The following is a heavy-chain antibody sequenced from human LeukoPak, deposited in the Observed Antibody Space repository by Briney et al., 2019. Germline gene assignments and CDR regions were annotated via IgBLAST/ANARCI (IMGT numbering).Heavy chain of an antibody. Sequence: KPSETLSLTCSVSGGSISSRTYYWGWIRQPPGKGLEWIGEINHSGSTNYNPSLKSRVTISVDTSKNQFSLKLSSVTAADTAVYYCARLSSGYSYSPPGWGQGTLVTVSS. D-gene: IGHD5-18*01. CDR2: INHSGST. CDR3: ARLSSGYSYSPPG. V-gene: IGHV4-39*07. J-gene: IGHJ4*02. CDR1: GGSISSRTYY.